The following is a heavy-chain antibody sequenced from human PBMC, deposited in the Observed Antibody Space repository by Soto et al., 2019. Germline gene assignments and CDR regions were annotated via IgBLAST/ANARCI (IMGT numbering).Heavy chain of an antibody. J-gene: IGHJ6*02. CDR1: GGTFNSYG. D-gene: IGHD3-16*01. Sequence: QVQLVQSGVEVKKPGSSVKVSCTASGGTFNSYGIRWVRQAPGQGLEWMGGIIPISAPANHAQKFQGRVTITADESSNTVYMELSSLRYEDTAVYYCARDGGASSGMDVWGQGTTVIVSS. CDR3: ARDGGASSGMDV. V-gene: IGHV1-69*01. CDR2: IIPISAPA.